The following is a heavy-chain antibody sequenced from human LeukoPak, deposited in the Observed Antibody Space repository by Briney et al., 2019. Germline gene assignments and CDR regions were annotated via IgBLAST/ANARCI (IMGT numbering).Heavy chain of an antibody. CDR1: GFTFCSYA. V-gene: IGHV3-30-3*01. D-gene: IGHD1-1*01. Sequence: PGGSLRLSCAASGFTFCSYAMHWVRQAPGKGLEWVAVISYDGSNKYYADSVKGRFTISRDNSKNTLYLQMNSLRAEDTAVYYCARALKMGGGTDWGQGTLVTVSS. CDR2: ISYDGSNK. J-gene: IGHJ4*02. CDR3: ARALKMGGGTD.